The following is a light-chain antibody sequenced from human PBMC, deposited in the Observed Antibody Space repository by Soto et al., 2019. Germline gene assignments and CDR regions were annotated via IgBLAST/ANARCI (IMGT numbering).Light chain of an antibody. V-gene: IGLV1-44*01. J-gene: IGLJ1*01. CDR2: SNN. CDR1: SSNIGSNT. CDR3: AAWDDSLTGSYV. Sequence: QSVLTQPPSASGTPGQRVTISCSGSSSNIGSNTVSWYQQVPGTAPKLLMYSNNHRPSGVPDRFSGSKPGTSASLAISGLQSEDEAEYYCAAWDDSLTGSYVFGTGTKVTVL.